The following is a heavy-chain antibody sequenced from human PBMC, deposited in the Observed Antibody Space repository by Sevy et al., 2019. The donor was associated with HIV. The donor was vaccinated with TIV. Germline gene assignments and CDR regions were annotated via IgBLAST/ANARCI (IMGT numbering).Heavy chain of an antibody. CDR3: ARDPHSVPHWGSFDS. V-gene: IGHV3-30-3*01. D-gene: IGHD3-16*01. CDR2: VSKEGTNK. CDR1: GFTFTRYA. J-gene: IGHJ4*02. Sequence: GGSLRLSCEASGFTFTRYAFHWVRQAPGKGLEWVAVVSKEGTNKYYADSVKGRFTISRDNSGNTLYLQMQSLRADDTAVYFCARDPHSVPHWGSFDSWGQGTLVTVSS.